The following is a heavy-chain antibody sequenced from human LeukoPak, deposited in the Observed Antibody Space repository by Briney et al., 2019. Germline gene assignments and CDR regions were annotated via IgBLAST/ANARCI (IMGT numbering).Heavy chain of an antibody. Sequence: ASVKVSCKASGYTFTGYYMHWVRQAPGQGLEWMGWINPDSGGTNFAQKFQGRVTMARDTSISTAYMELSRLRSDDTAVYYCGRDFRDSLDYWGQGTLVTVSS. CDR1: GYTFTGYY. CDR2: INPDSGGT. CDR3: GRDFRDSLDY. V-gene: IGHV1-2*02. J-gene: IGHJ4*02.